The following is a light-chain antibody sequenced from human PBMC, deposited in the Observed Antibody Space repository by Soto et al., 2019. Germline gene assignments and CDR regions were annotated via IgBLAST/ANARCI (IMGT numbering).Light chain of an antibody. CDR3: QSSDTSLSGSEV. CDR2: GTS. J-gene: IGLJ2*01. V-gene: IGLV1-40*01. CDR1: SSNIGAGYD. Sequence: QSVLTQPPSVSGAPGQRVTISCTGSSSNIGAGYDVHWYQQLPGTAPKLLIFGTSNRPSGVPVRFSGSKSGTSASLAITGLQAEDEADYYCQSSDTSLSGSEVFGGGTKLTVL.